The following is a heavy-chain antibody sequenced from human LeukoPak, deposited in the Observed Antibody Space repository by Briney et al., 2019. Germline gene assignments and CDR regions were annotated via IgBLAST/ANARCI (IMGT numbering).Heavy chain of an antibody. V-gene: IGHV1-46*01. CDR1: GYTFTGYY. Sequence: ASVKVSCKASGYTFTGYYMHWVRQAPGQGLEWMGIINPSGGSTSYAQKFQGRVTMTRDMSTSTVYMELSSLRSEDTAVYYCARDPNSDYGGNSPYDYWGQGTLVTVSS. D-gene: IGHD4-23*01. CDR3: ARDPNSDYGGNSPYDY. CDR2: INPSGGST. J-gene: IGHJ4*02.